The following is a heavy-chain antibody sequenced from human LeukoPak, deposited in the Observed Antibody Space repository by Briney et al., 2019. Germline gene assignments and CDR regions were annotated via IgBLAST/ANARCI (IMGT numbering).Heavy chain of an antibody. V-gene: IGHV4-34*01. CDR2: INHSGST. Sequence: SETLSLTCAVYGGSFSGYYWSWIRQPPGKGLEWIGEINHSGSTNYNPSLKSRVTISVDTSKNQFSLKLSSVTVADTAVYYCATLPYGSGSFHWGQGTLVTVSS. J-gene: IGHJ4*02. CDR3: ATLPYGSGSFH. CDR1: GGSFSGYY. D-gene: IGHD3-10*01.